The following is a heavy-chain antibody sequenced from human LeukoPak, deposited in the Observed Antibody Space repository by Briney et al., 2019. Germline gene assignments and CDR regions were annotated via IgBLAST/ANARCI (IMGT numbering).Heavy chain of an antibody. J-gene: IGHJ4*02. CDR3: ASARIYGDLDY. CDR1: GYTFTGYY. V-gene: IGHV1-18*04. Sequence: ASVKVSCKASGYTFTGYYMHWVRQAPGQGLEWMGWISAYNGNTNYAQKLQGRVTMTTDTSTSTAYMELRSLRSDDTAVYYCASARIYGDLDYWGQGTLVTVSS. D-gene: IGHD4-17*01. CDR2: ISAYNGNT.